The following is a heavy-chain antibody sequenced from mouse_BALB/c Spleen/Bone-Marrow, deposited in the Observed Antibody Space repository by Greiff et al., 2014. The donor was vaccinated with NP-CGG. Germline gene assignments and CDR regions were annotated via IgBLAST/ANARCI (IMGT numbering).Heavy chain of an antibody. V-gene: IGHV1-69*01. D-gene: IGHD2-4*01. CDR3: ARGGHDFSLDY. Sequence: ESGAELGMPGASVKMSCKASGYTFTDNWIYWVKQRPGQGLEWIGAIDTSDSYTNYNQKFMGKASLTEDASSSTAYMQVSSLTSDDSAVYYCARGGHDFSLDYWGQGTSVTVSS. CDR1: GYTFTDNW. J-gene: IGHJ4*01. CDR2: IDTSDSYT.